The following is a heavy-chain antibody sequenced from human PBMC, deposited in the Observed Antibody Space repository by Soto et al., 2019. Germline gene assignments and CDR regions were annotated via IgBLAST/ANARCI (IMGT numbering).Heavy chain of an antibody. J-gene: IGHJ4*02. CDR1: RGSISNYF. Sequence: SETLSLTCTVSRGSISNYFWTWIRQPPGRGLEWIGYISYSGTTNYNASLKSRVTISVDTPANQFSLRVRSVTAADTAVYYCARGERWQQLHSIDYWGQGTPVTVSS. D-gene: IGHD1-26*01. CDR3: ARGERWQQLHSIDY. V-gene: IGHV4-59*01. CDR2: ISYSGTT.